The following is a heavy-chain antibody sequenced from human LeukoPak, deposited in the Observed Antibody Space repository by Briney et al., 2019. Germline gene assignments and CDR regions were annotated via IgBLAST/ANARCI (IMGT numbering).Heavy chain of an antibody. Sequence: SETLSLTCAVYGGSFSGYYWSWIRQPPGKGLEWIGEINHSGSTNYNPSLKSRVTISVDTSKNQFSLKLSSVTAADTAVYYCASSFRRGYSLTAGYWGQGTLVTVSS. CDR3: ASSFRRGYSLTAGY. J-gene: IGHJ4*02. D-gene: IGHD5-18*01. CDR1: GGSFSGYY. CDR2: INHSGST. V-gene: IGHV4-34*01.